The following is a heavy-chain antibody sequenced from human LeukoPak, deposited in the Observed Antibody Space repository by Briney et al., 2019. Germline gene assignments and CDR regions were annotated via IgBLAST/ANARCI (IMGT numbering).Heavy chain of an antibody. V-gene: IGHV1-18*01. J-gene: IGHJ4*02. CDR3: ARVTYYDSSGYFDFDY. CDR2: ISAYNGNT. CDR1: GYTFTSYG. Sequence: ASVKVSCKASGYTFTSYGISWVRQAPGQGLEWMGWISAYNGNTNYAQKLQGRVTMTTDTSTSTAYMELRSLRPDDTAVYYCARVTYYDSSGYFDFDYWGQGTLVTVSS. D-gene: IGHD3-22*01.